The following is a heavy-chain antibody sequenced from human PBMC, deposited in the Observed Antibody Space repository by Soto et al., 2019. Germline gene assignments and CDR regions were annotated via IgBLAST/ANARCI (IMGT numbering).Heavy chain of an antibody. J-gene: IGHJ6*03. D-gene: IGHD3-22*01. CDR2: VYHTGTT. Sequence: TPSLTCIVSAGPVSADDLYWSWIRHLPGKGLEWIANVYHTGTTYYNPSLKSRVSMSVDTSQNQFSLILASVTAADTAVYYWARALGADYNSSAYHNYVAMEVWGKG. CDR1: AGPVSADDLY. CDR3: ARALGADYNSSAYHNYVAMEV. V-gene: IGHV4-31*02.